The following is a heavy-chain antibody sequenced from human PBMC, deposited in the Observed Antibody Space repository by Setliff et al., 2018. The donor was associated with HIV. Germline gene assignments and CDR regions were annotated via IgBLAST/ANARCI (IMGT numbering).Heavy chain of an antibody. CDR1: GGSISSYY. J-gene: IGHJ4*02. V-gene: IGHV4-4*09. Sequence: KSSETLSLTCTVSGGSISSYYWSWIRQPPGKGLEWIGYIYTSGSTNYNPSLKSRVTISVDTSKNQFSLKLSSVTAADTAVYYCARAVVTAVKFDYWGQGTLVTVSS. CDR2: IYTSGST. CDR3: ARAVVTAVKFDY. D-gene: IGHD2-21*02.